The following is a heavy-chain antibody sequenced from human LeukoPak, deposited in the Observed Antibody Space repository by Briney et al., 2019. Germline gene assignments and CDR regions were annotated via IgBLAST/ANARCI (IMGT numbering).Heavy chain of an antibody. CDR3: ARFPGVGTAYYYYYMDV. V-gene: IGHV4-4*02. Sequence: SGTLSLTCAVSGGSISSSNWWSWVRQPPGKGLEWIGEIYHSGSTNYNPSLKSRVTISVDTSKNQFSLKLSSVTAADTAVYYCARFPGVGTAYYYYYMDVWGKGTTVTISS. CDR2: IYHSGST. D-gene: IGHD1-26*01. J-gene: IGHJ6*03. CDR1: GGSISSSNW.